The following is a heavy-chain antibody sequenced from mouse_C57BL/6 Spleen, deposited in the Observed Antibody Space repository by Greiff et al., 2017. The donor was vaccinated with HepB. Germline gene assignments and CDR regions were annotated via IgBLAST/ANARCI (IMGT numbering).Heavy chain of an antibody. J-gene: IGHJ3*01. Sequence: VKLQQSGAELVRPGASVTLSCKASGYTFTDYEMHWVKQTPVHGLEWIGAIDPETGGTAYNQKFKGKAILTADKSSSTAYMGLRSLTSEDSAVYYCTRVDYWGQGTLVTVSA. CDR2: IDPETGGT. CDR1: GYTFTDYE. V-gene: IGHV1-15*01. CDR3: TRVDY.